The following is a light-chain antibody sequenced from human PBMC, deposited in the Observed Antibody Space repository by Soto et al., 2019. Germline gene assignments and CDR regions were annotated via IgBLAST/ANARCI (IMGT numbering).Light chain of an antibody. V-gene: IGLV2-14*03. CDR1: SSDVGGYTY. Sequence: QSALTQPASVSGSPGQSIXISCTGTSSDVGGYTYVSWYQQHPGKAPKLMIYAVSDRPSGVSARFSGSKSANTASLTISGLQAEDEADYYCSSYSSSRTXHVVFGGGTKLTVL. J-gene: IGLJ2*01. CDR2: AVS. CDR3: SSYSSSRTXHVV.